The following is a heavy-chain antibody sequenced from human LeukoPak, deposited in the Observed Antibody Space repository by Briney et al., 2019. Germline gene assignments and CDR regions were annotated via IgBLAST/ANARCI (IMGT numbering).Heavy chain of an antibody. Sequence: PSETLSLTCTVSGGSISSYYWSWIRQPPGKGLEWIGYIYYSGSTNYNPSLKSRVTISVDTSKNQFSLKLSSVTAADTAVYYCARAAPSGPVDAFDIWGQGTMVTVSS. CDR1: GGSISSYY. CDR3: ARAAPSGPVDAFDI. CDR2: IYYSGST. J-gene: IGHJ3*02. V-gene: IGHV4-59*01. D-gene: IGHD6-6*01.